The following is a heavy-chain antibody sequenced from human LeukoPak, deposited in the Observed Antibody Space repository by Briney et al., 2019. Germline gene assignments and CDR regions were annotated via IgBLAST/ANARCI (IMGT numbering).Heavy chain of an antibody. D-gene: IGHD3-10*01. J-gene: IGHJ4*02. CDR3: ASNPQTTYGSGSYYQPRVPYYFDY. CDR1: GGSFSGYY. CDR2: INHSGST. Sequence: SETLSLTCAVYGGSFSGYYWSWIRQPPGKGLEWIGEINHSGSTNYNPSLKSRVTISVDTSKNQFSLKLSSVTAADTAVYYCASNPQTTYGSGSYYQPRVPYYFDYWGQGTLVTVSS. V-gene: IGHV4-34*01.